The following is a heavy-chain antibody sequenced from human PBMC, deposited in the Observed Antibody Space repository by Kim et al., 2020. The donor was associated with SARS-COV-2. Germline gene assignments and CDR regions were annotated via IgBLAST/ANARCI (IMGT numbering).Heavy chain of an antibody. J-gene: IGHJ4*02. CDR2: ISYDGSNK. D-gene: IGHD6-19*01. V-gene: IGHV3-30-3*01. CDR1: GFTFSSYA. Sequence: GGSLRLSCAASGFTFSSYAMHWVRQAPGKGLEWVAVISYDGSNKYYADSVKGRFTISRDNSKNTLYLQMNSLRAEDTAVYYCARGRGPHRGIAVAGTFFDYWGQGTLVTVSS. CDR3: ARGRGPHRGIAVAGTFFDY.